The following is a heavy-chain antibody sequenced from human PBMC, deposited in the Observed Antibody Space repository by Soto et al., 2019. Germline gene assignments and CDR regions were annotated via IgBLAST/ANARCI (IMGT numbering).Heavy chain of an antibody. CDR2: LAPISGSP. D-gene: IGHD1-26*01. CDR3: ARIGVGRSL. J-gene: IGHJ3*01. CDR1: GDTFSHYV. V-gene: IGHV1-69*18. Sequence: VQMVQSGAEVKEPGSSVKVSCTNSGDTFSHYVMSWVRQAPGQGLEWMGSLAPISGSPNYAERFEGRLTISADAGTSIIYMAFRGLKYDGTAVYYRARIGVGRSLWGQGTMVNVYS.